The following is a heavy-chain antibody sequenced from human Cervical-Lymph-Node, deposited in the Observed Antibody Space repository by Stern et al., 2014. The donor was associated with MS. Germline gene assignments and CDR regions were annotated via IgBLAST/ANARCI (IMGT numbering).Heavy chain of an antibody. V-gene: IGHV3-13*01. CDR2: IGTAGDT. J-gene: IGHJ4*02. D-gene: IGHD2-15*01. CDR3: ARGTHCSGGSCYSSDYFDY. CDR1: GFTFSSYD. Sequence: EVQLVESGGGLVQPGGSLRLSCAASGFTFSSYDMHWVRQATGKGLEWVSAIGTAGDTYYPGSVKCRFTISRENAKNSLYLQMNSLRAGDTAVYYCARGTHCSGGSCYSSDYFDYWGQGTLVTVSS.